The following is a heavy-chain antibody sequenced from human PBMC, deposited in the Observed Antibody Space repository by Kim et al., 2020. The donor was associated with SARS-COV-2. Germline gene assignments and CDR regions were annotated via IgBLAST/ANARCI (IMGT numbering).Heavy chain of an antibody. CDR3: AGDRDATGTNYDS. V-gene: IGHV3-30*01. Sequence: YAASVKGRFTILRDNSKYTLYLQMNSLRTEDTAVYYCAGDRDATGTNYDSWGQGTLVTVSS. J-gene: IGHJ4*02. D-gene: IGHD4-17*01.